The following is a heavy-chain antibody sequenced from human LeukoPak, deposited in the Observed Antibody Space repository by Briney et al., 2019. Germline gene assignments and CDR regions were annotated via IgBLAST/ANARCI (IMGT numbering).Heavy chain of an antibody. CDR1: GFTFSSYG. CDR3: ARANMYGDYPSYNWFDP. CDR2: ISISTTTI. J-gene: IGHJ5*02. V-gene: IGHV3-48*01. D-gene: IGHD4-17*01. Sequence: PGGSLRLSCAASGFTFSSYGMNRVRQAPGKGLEWISYISISTTTIYYADSVKGRFTISRDNAKNSLYLQMNSLGAEDTAVYYCARANMYGDYPSYNWFDPWGQGTLVTVSS.